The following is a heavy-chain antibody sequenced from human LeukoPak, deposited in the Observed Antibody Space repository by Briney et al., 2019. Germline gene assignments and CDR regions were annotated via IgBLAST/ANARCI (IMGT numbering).Heavy chain of an antibody. D-gene: IGHD1-20*01. J-gene: IGHJ4*01. CDR1: GFTFSDFY. Sequence: GGSLRLSCAASGFTFSDFYMSWIRQAPGKGLEWVSYISSSGSTIYYADSVKGRFTISRDNAKNSLYLQMNGLRAEDTAVYYCARRRYNWNAIDYWGHGTLVTVSS. CDR2: ISSSGSTI. V-gene: IGHV3-11*01. CDR3: ARRRYNWNAIDY.